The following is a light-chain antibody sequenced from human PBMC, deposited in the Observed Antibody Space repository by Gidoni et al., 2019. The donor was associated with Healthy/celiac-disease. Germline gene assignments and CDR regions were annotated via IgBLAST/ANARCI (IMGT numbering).Light chain of an antibody. Sequence: EIGTTQSTESLAVSLGESATINCKSSQSVLYSSNNKNYLAWYQQKPGQPPKLLIYWASTRESVVPDRFSGSGSGTDFTLTISSLQAEDVAVYYCQQYYIPRPFXQXTKVE. CDR1: QSVLYSSNNKNY. CDR3: QQYYIPRP. J-gene: IGKJ1*01. V-gene: IGKV4-1*01. CDR2: WAS.